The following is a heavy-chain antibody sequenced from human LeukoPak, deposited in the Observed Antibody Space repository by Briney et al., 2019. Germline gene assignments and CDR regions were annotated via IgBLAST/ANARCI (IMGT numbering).Heavy chain of an antibody. CDR3: ARAADYSYFDY. J-gene: IGHJ4*02. Sequence: GGSLRLSCAASGFTFSDYYMSWIRQAPGKGLESISYISSSSSYTNYADSVKGRFTTSRDNAKNSLYLQMNSLRAEDTAVYYCARAADYSYFDYWGQGTLVTLSS. V-gene: IGHV3-11*05. CDR2: ISSSSSYT. CDR1: GFTFSDYY. D-gene: IGHD4-11*01.